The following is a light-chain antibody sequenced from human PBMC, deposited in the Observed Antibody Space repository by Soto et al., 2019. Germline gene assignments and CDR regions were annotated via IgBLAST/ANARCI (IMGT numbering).Light chain of an antibody. CDR3: QQYNNWSS. CDR2: GAS. V-gene: IGKV3-15*01. J-gene: IGKJ3*01. CDR1: QSVNNN. Sequence: EIVMTQSPATLSVSPGERATLSCRASQSVNNNLAWYQKKSGQAPMLLIYGASTRATGIPARFSGSGSGTEFTLTISSLQSEDFAVYYCQQYNNWSSFGPGTKVDIK.